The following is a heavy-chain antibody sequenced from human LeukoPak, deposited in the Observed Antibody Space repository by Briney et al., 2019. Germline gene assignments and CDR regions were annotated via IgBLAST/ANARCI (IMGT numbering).Heavy chain of an antibody. CDR2: IYDSGST. D-gene: IGHD2-2*01. Sequence: SETLSLTCAVSGGSINNYYWSWIRQPSGKGLEWIGYIYDSGSTNYNPSLQSRVTTSLDTSKNQVSLELSSVTAADTAVYYCARLQLRHCSRTSCANEFDYWAQGTLVTVSS. J-gene: IGHJ4*02. CDR3: ARLQLRHCSRTSCANEFDY. V-gene: IGHV4-59*01. CDR1: GGSINNYY.